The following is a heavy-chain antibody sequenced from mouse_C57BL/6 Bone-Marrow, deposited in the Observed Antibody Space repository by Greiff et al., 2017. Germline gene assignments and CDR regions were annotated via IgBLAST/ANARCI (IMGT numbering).Heavy chain of an antibody. CDR3: ARSVYYGSSSLNWYFDV. D-gene: IGHD1-1*01. V-gene: IGHV1-50*01. CDR2: IDPSDSYT. J-gene: IGHJ1*03. CDR1: GYTFTSYW. Sequence: QVQLQQPGAELVKPGASVKLSCKASGYTFTSYWMQWVKQRPGQGLEWIGEIDPSDSYTNYNQKFKGKATLTVDTSSSTAYMQLSSLTSEDSAVYYCARSVYYGSSSLNWYFDVWGTGTTVTVSS.